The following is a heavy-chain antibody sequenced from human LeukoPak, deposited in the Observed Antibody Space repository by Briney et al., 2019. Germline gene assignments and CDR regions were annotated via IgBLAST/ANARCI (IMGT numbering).Heavy chain of an antibody. CDR2: IYYSGST. J-gene: IGHJ4*02. CDR3: ARSHSGYDGPPDY. V-gene: IGHV4-59*01. Sequence: SETLSLTCTVSGGSISSYYWSWIRQPPGKGLEWIGYIYYSGSTNYNPSLKSRVSISEDTSKNQFSLKLSSVTAADTAVYYCARSHSGYDGPPDYWGQGILVTVSS. D-gene: IGHD5-12*01. CDR1: GGSISSYY.